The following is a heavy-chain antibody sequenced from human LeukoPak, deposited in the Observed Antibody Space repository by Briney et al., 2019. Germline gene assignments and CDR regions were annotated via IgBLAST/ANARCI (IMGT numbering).Heavy chain of an antibody. Sequence: ASVKVSCKTSGYTFGGYYIQWVRQAPGQGLEWMGWISAYNGNTNSAQKLQGRLTMTTDTSTSTAYMELRSLRSDDTAVYYCARGQATLHNIYDYWGQGTLLIVSS. CDR3: ARGQATLHNIYDY. CDR1: GYTFGGYY. CDR2: ISAYNGNT. J-gene: IGHJ4*02. V-gene: IGHV1-18*04. D-gene: IGHD2/OR15-2a*01.